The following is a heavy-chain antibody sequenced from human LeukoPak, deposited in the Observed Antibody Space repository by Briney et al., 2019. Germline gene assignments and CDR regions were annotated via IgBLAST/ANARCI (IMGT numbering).Heavy chain of an antibody. Sequence: GGSLQISCKGSGYSFTTYWIGWVRQLPGRGLEWMGIIYPGDSDTRYSPSFQGQVTISAAKSISTAYLQWSSLKASDTAMYYCARQFRDSSGYYSYYFDYWGQGTLVTVSS. V-gene: IGHV5-51*01. CDR1: GYSFTTYW. CDR2: IYPGDSDT. CDR3: ARQFRDSSGYYSYYFDY. J-gene: IGHJ4*02. D-gene: IGHD3-22*01.